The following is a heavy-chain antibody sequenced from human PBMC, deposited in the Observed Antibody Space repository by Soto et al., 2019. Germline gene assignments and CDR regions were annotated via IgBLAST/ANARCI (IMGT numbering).Heavy chain of an antibody. CDR2: ITPFSGDV. J-gene: IGHJ4*02. D-gene: IGHD1-26*01. Sequence: SVKVSCKALGNTFSYRYLHWVRQAPGQALEWMGWITPFSGDVHYAQRFQERVTLTRDRSINTAYMRMSSLRSEDTAIYFCASGGAGSGPFTWELPDHWGQGTLVTVSS. CDR1: GNTFSYRY. CDR3: ASGGAGSGPFTWELPDH. V-gene: IGHV1-45*02.